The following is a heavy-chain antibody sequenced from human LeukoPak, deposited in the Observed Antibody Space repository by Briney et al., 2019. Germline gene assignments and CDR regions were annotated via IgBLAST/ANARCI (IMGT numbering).Heavy chain of an antibody. CDR2: ISYDGSNK. CDR1: GFTFSSYG. Sequence: GRSLRLSCAASGFTFSSYGMHWVRQAPGKGLEWVAVISYDGSNKYYADSVKGRFTISRDNSKNTLYLQMNSLRAEDTAVYYCAKDGESWGQGTMVTVSS. V-gene: IGHV3-30*18. CDR3: AKDGES. D-gene: IGHD3-10*01. J-gene: IGHJ3*01.